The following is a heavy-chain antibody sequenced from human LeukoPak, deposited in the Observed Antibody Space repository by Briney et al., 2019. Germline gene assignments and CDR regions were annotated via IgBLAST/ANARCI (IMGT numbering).Heavy chain of an antibody. CDR2: ISSSSSYI. CDR3: ARDPRSIAALARGDY. CDR1: GFTFSSCS. J-gene: IGHJ4*02. Sequence: PGGSLKLSCAASGFTFSSCSMNWVRQAPGKALEWVSSISSSSSYIYYADSVKGRFTISRDNTKNSLYLQMNSLRAEDTAVYYCARDPRSIAALARGDYWGQGTLVPVSS. V-gene: IGHV3-21*01. D-gene: IGHD6-13*01.